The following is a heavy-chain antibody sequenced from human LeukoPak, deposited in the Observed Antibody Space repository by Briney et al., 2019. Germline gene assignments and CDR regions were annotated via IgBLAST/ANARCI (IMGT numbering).Heavy chain of an antibody. CDR3: ARGSSSSWYSFDF. J-gene: IGHJ3*01. CDR2: IYSTGTT. Sequence: SETLSLTCSVSGGSISSYYWSWIRQPAGKGLEWIGRIYSTGTTNYNPSLQSRVTMSVDTSKYQFSLELGSVTAADTAVYYCARGSSSSWYSFDFWGQGTVVTVSS. CDR1: GGSISSYY. D-gene: IGHD6-13*01. V-gene: IGHV4-4*07.